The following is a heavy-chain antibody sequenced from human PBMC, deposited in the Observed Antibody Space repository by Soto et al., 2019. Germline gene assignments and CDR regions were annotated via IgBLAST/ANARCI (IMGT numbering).Heavy chain of an antibody. CDR3: ARDRYDYYGSGSYYTIYYYYGMDV. Sequence: ASVKVSCKGSGYTFTSYGITWVRQAPGQGLEWMGWISAHNGNTDYAQKLQGRVTMTTDTSTSTAYMELRSLRSDDTAVYYCARDRYDYYGSGSYYTIYYYYGMDVWGQGTTVTVSS. CDR1: GYTFTSYG. V-gene: IGHV1-18*01. CDR2: ISAHNGNT. D-gene: IGHD3-10*01. J-gene: IGHJ6*02.